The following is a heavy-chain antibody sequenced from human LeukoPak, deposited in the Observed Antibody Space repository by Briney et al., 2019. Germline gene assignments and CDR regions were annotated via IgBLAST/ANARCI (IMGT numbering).Heavy chain of an antibody. V-gene: IGHV3-21*01. Sequence: GGSLRLSCAASGFTFSSYAMSWVRQAPGKGLEWVSSISSSSSYIYYADSVKGRFTISRDNAKNSLYLQMNSLRAEDTAVYYCARDPPTGFGTTAPEGYFDYWGQGTLVTVSS. J-gene: IGHJ4*02. CDR2: ISSSSSYI. CDR3: ARDPPTGFGTTAPEGYFDY. D-gene: IGHD4-17*01. CDR1: GFTFSSYA.